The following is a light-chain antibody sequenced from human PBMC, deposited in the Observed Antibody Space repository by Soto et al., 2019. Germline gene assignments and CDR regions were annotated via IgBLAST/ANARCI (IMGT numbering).Light chain of an antibody. CDR1: QSVSSNY. V-gene: IGKV3-20*01. CDR3: QQYNDWPPVT. Sequence: EIVLTQSPGTLSLSPGERATLSCRASQSVSSNYLAWYQQKPGQAPKVLIYRASSRATGIPDRFSGRGSGKEFTLTISSLQSEDFAVYYCQQYNDWPPVTFGGGTKVEIK. J-gene: IGKJ4*01. CDR2: RAS.